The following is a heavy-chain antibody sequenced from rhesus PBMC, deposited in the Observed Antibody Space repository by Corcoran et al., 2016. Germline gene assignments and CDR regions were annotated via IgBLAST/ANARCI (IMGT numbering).Heavy chain of an antibody. CDR1: GGPISSSY. CDR2: IYGSGSIT. V-gene: IGHV4-169*01. J-gene: IGHJ6*01. D-gene: IGHD4-17*01. Sequence: QVQLKESGPGPVKPSETLSVTCAISGGPISSSYWTWSRQAPGKGLEWIGYIYGSGSITNYNPSLKSRVTLSVDTSKNQFSLKLSSVTAADTAVYYCARGTPLWLDSWGQGVVVTVSS. CDR3: ARGTPLWLDS.